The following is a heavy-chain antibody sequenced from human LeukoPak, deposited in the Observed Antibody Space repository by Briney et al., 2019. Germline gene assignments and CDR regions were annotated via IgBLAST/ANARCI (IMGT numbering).Heavy chain of an antibody. D-gene: IGHD4-17*01. Sequence: PSETLSLTCAVYGGSFSGYYWSWIRQPPGKGLEWIGEINHSGSTNYNPSLKSRVTISVDTSKNQFSLKLSSVTAADTAVYYCARGHHEYGDYRTIDYWGQGTLVTVSS. J-gene: IGHJ4*02. CDR2: INHSGST. V-gene: IGHV4-34*01. CDR1: GGSFSGYY. CDR3: ARGHHEYGDYRTIDY.